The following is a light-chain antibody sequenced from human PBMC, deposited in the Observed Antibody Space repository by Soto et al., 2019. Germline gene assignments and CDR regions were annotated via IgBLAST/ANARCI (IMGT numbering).Light chain of an antibody. Sequence: QSVLTQPASVSGSPGQSITISCTGTSSDVGSYKFVSWYQQHPGKAPKLMIYEGSKRPSGVSYRFSGSKSGNTASLTISGLQAEDEADYYCCSYAGSSTVVFGGGTKVTVL. CDR1: SSDVGSYKF. J-gene: IGLJ2*01. V-gene: IGLV2-23*01. CDR2: EGS. CDR3: CSYAGSSTVV.